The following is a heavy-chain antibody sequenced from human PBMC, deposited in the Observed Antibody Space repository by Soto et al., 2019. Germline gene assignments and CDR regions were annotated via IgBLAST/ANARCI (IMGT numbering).Heavy chain of an antibody. CDR3: ASGVGPSTPRY. J-gene: IGHJ4*02. Sequence: SETLSLTCTISGGSISVYYWSWVRQPPGHELEWIGYIYASGSPYYNPSLRSRVTISADTSKNQIPLKVTSPTAADTAVYYCASGVGPSTPRYWCRGTRVTVSS. CDR1: GGSISVYY. CDR2: IYASGSP. D-gene: IGHD2-2*01. V-gene: IGHV4-59*01.